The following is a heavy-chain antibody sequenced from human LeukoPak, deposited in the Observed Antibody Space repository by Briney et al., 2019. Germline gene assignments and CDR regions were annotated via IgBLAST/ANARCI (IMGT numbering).Heavy chain of an antibody. V-gene: IGHV4-59*01. CDR2: IYSSGNT. D-gene: IGHD2-21*01. CDR3: ARFQSNAIGYMDV. J-gene: IGHJ6*03. Sequence: PSETLSLTCSVSGGSISGYFWSWIRQPPGKGLEWIGYIYSSGNTNYNSSLKSRLTISIDTSKKQFSLRPNSVTAADTAVYYCARFQSNAIGYMDVWGKGTTVTVSS. CDR1: GGSISGYF.